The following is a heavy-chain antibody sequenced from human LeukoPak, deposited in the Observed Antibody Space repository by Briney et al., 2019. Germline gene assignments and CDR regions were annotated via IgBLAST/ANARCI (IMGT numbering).Heavy chain of an antibody. V-gene: IGHV4-34*01. CDR2: INHSGST. J-gene: IGHJ6*03. CDR1: GGSFSGYY. CDR3: ARGPRYDSSGHIYYYYYMDV. D-gene: IGHD3-22*01. Sequence: SETLSLTCAVYGGSFSGYYWSWIRQPPGKGLEWIGEINHSGSTNYNPSLKSRVTISVDTSKNQFSLKLSSVTAADTAVYYCARGPRYDSSGHIYYYYYMDVWGKGTTVTVSS.